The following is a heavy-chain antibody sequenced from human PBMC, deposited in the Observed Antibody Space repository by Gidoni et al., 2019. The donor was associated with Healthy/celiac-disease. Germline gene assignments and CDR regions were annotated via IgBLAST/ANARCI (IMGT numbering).Heavy chain of an antibody. D-gene: IGHD6-19*01. CDR3: ARGGQQWLGHFDY. J-gene: IGHJ4*02. CDR2: INHSGST. Sequence: QVQLQQWGAGLLKPSETLSLTCAVYGGSFSGYYWSWIRQPPGKGLEWIGEINHSGSTNYNPSLKSRVTISVDTSKNQFSLKLSSVTAADTAVYYCARGGQQWLGHFDYWGQGTLVTVSS. CDR1: GGSFSGYY. V-gene: IGHV4-34*01.